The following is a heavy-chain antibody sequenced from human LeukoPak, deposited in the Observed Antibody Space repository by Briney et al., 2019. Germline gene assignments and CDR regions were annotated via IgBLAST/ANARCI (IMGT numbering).Heavy chain of an antibody. CDR3: AKQLLGSGALES. D-gene: IGHD3-10*01. Sequence: GESLRLSCAASGFTFDNSAMHWVRQAPGKGLEWVSGIVANSGHIDYADSVKGRFTISRDNTKNSLYLQMSSLRAEDTALYYRAKQLLGSGALESWGQGTLVTVSS. V-gene: IGHV3-9*01. J-gene: IGHJ4*02. CDR1: GFTFDNSA. CDR2: IVANSGHI.